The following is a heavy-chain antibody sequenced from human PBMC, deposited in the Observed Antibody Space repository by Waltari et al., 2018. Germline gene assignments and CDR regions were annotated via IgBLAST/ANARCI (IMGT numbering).Heavy chain of an antibody. J-gene: IGHJ4*02. CDR1: GFTFREYW. CDR3: ATNDGWSPGGNY. V-gene: IGHV3-7*01. D-gene: IGHD6-19*01. CDR2: IQEDVGTN. Sequence: EVHLVESGGGLVQPGGSLRLSCVASGFTFREYWMSWVRQAPGKGLEWLGNIQEDVGTNIDVDSVKGRFTISRDNAKNSLYLQMNSLRAEDTAVYYCATNDGWSPGGNYWGQGTLVTVSS.